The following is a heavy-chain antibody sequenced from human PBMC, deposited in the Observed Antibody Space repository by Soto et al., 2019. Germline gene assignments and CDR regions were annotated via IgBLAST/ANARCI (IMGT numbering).Heavy chain of an antibody. CDR2: IIPIFGTA. CDR1: GGTFSSYA. J-gene: IGHJ5*02. D-gene: IGHD2-15*01. V-gene: IGHV1-69*01. CDR3: AREKITPYNWFDP. Sequence: QVQLVPSGAEVKKPGSSVKVSCKASGGTFSSYANSWVRQAPGQGLEWMGGIIPIFGTANYAQKFQGRVTITADESTSTAYMALSSLRSEDTAVYYCAREKITPYNWFDPWGQGTLVTVSS.